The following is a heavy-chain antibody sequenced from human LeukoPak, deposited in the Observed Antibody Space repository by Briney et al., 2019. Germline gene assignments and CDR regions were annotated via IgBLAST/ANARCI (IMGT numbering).Heavy chain of an antibody. V-gene: IGHV1-2*02. Sequence: SSVKVSCKASGYTFTGYYMHWVRQAPGQGLDWMGWINPNTGGTNYAQKFQGRVTLTRDTSISTVYLELSSLRSDDTAVYYCARGVTSDTLYWGQGTLVTVSS. CDR3: ARGVTSDTLY. CDR2: INPNTGGT. J-gene: IGHJ4*02. CDR1: GYTFTGYY. D-gene: IGHD4-23*01.